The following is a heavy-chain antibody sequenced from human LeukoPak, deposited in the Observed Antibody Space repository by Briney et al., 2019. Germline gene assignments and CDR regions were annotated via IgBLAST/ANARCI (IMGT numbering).Heavy chain of an antibody. V-gene: IGHV4-34*01. J-gene: IGHJ4*02. CDR2: INHSGST. CDR3: ARGKSSKDLWSYYFDY. Sequence: SETLSLTCAVYGGSFSGYYWSWIRQPPGKGLEWIGEINHSGSTNYNPSLKSRVTISVDTSKNQFSLKLSSVTAADTAVYYCARGKSSKDLWSYYFDYWGQGTLVTVSS. D-gene: IGHD3-10*01. CDR1: GGSFSGYY.